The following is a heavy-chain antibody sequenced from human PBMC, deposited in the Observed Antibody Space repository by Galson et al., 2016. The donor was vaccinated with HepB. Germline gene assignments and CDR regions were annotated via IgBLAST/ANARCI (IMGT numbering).Heavy chain of an antibody. CDR3: ARAKAVPGLYSFDY. J-gene: IGHJ4*02. V-gene: IGHV3-23*01. CDR2: ISSSGGGT. D-gene: IGHD6-19*01. Sequence: SLRLSCAASGFTFSSYAMSWVRQAPGKGLEWVSGISSSGGGTYYADSVKGHFIISRDNSKNTLFLQMNSLGAEYTAIYYCARAKAVPGLYSFDYWGQGTLVTVSS. CDR1: GFTFSSYA.